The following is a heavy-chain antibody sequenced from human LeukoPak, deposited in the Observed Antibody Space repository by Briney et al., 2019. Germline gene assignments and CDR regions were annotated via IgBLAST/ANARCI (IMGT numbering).Heavy chain of an antibody. CDR2: IYYTGST. V-gene: IGHV4-59*08. Sequence: SESLSLTCTVSGSSISSYYWSWVRQPPGKGLEYIGYIYYTGSTNSSPSLKSRVTISVDTSKNQFSLKLNSVTAADTAVYYCARHPIFGGTNVYAFDYWGQGTLVTVSS. J-gene: IGHJ4*02. D-gene: IGHD2-8*01. CDR1: GSSISSYY. CDR3: ARHPIFGGTNVYAFDY.